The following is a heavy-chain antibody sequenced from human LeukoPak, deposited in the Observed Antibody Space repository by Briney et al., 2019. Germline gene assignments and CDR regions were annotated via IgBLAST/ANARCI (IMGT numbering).Heavy chain of an antibody. V-gene: IGHV4-59*12. CDR3: ARATEDVDIVVTTTLDY. D-gene: IGHD5-12*01. Sequence: SETLSLTCTVSGGSISSYYWSWIRQPPGKGLEWIGYIYYSGSTYYNPSLKSRVTISVDTSKNQFSLKLSSVTAADTAVYYCARATEDVDIVVTTTLDYWGQGTLVTVSS. CDR2: IYYSGST. J-gene: IGHJ4*02. CDR1: GGSISSYY.